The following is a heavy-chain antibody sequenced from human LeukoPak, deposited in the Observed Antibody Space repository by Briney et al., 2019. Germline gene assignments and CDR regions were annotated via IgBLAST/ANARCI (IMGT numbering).Heavy chain of an antibody. CDR3: ARGYGPVDY. V-gene: IGHV4-39*01. Sequence: PSETLSLTCTVSGGSISSSSYYWGWIRQPPGKGLEWIGSIYYSGSTYYNPSLKSRVTISVDTSKNQFSLKLSSVTAADTAVYYCARGYGPVDYWGQGTLVTVSS. CDR1: GGSISSSSYY. D-gene: IGHD5-18*01. CDR2: IYYSGST. J-gene: IGHJ4*02.